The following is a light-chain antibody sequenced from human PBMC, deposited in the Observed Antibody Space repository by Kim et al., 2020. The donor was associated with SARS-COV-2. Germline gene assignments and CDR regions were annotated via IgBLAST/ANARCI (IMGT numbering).Light chain of an antibody. CDR3: QSYDSSNVV. J-gene: IGLJ2*01. CDR2: EDN. CDR1: SGSSASSY. V-gene: IGLV6-57*03. Sequence: GKMVTIACPRRSGSSASSYVQWYQRRPGSAPPTVIYEDNQKPSGVPDQFSGSIDSPSNSASLTISGLKTEDEADYYCQSYDSSNVVFGGGTQLTVL.